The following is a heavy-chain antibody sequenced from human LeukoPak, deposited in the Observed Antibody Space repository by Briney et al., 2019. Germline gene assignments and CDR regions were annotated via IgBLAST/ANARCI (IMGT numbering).Heavy chain of an antibody. CDR2: ISSSSSYI. CDR3: AVAVVGSSEGDY. CDR1: GFTFSSYS. D-gene: IGHD6-19*01. J-gene: IGHJ4*02. V-gene: IGHV3-21*01. Sequence: GGSLRLSCAASGFTFSSYSMNWVRQAPGKGLEWVSSISSSSSYIYYADSVKGRFTISRDNAKNSLYLQMNSLRAEDTAVYYCAVAVVGSSEGDYWGQGTLVTVSS.